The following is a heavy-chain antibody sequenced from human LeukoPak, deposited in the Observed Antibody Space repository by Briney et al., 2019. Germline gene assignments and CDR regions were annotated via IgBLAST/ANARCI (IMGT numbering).Heavy chain of an antibody. CDR3: AKARTYYDILTGYYY. Sequence: GGSLRLSCAASGFTFDDFGMAWVRQVPGKGLEWVSGIHGNGVTTGYVASVKGRFTISRDNAKNTLYLQMNSLRAEDTAVYYCAKARTYYDILTGYYYWGQGTLVTVSS. CDR1: GFTFDDFG. J-gene: IGHJ4*02. V-gene: IGHV3-20*04. D-gene: IGHD3-9*01. CDR2: IHGNGVTT.